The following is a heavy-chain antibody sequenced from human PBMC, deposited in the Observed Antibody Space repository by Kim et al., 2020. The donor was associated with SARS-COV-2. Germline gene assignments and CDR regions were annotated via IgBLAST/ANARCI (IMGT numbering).Heavy chain of an antibody. V-gene: IGHV3-11*04. D-gene: IGHD3-10*01. CDR3: ARDREPMESHFDY. J-gene: IGHJ4*02. Sequence: YAASGKDRFTISRDNDKNSLYLQMNSLRAEETAVYYCARDREPMESHFDYWGQGTLVTVSS.